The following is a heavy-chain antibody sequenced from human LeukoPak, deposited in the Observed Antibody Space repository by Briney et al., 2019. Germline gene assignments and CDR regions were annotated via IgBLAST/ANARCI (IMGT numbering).Heavy chain of an antibody. D-gene: IGHD2-21*01. CDR2: INPNSGGT. V-gene: IGHV1-2*02. Sequence: ASVKVSCKASGGTFSSYAISWVRQAPGQGLEWMGWINPNSGGTNYAQKFQGRVTMTRDTSISTAYMELSRLRSDDTAVYYCARDPPVIVGNYYFDYWGQGTLVTVSS. CDR3: ARDPPVIVGNYYFDY. CDR1: GGTFSSYA. J-gene: IGHJ4*02.